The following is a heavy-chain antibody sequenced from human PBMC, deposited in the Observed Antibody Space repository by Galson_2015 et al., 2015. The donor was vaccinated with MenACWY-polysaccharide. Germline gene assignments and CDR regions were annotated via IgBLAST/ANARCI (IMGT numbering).Heavy chain of an antibody. CDR2: ISSSSSYI. CDR3: ARVPPLTTSFVDY. J-gene: IGHJ4*02. D-gene: IGHD2/OR15-2a*01. CDR1: GFTFSNDW. Sequence: SLRLSCAASGFTFSNDWMHLVRQAPGKGLEWVSSISSSSSYIYYADSVKGRFTISRDNAKNSLYLQMNSLRAEDTAVYYCARVPPLTTSFVDYWGQGTLVTVSS. V-gene: IGHV3-21*01.